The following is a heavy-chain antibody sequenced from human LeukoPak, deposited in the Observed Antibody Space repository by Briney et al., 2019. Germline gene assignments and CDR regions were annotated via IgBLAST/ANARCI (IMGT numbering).Heavy chain of an antibody. Sequence: PGGSLRLSCAASGFTFSSYAMSWVRQAPGKGLEWVSAISGSGGSTYYADSVKGRFTISRDNSKNTLYLQMNSLRAEDTAVYYCAKDRQPGYSYGYDPFDYWGQGTLATVSS. CDR2: ISGSGGST. CDR3: AKDRQPGYSYGYDPFDY. CDR1: GFTFSSYA. D-gene: IGHD5-18*01. V-gene: IGHV3-23*01. J-gene: IGHJ4*02.